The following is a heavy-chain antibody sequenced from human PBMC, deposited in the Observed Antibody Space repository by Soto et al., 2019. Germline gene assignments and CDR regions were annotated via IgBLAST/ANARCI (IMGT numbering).Heavy chain of an antibody. CDR2: IYWDDDK. D-gene: IGHD2-15*01. J-gene: IGHJ4*02. V-gene: IGHV2-5*02. CDR1: GFSLSTNGVG. Sequence: SGPTLVNPTQTLTLTCTFSGFSLSTNGVGVGWIRQPPGKALEWLGIIYWDDDKRYSPSLKNRLTIIKDTSRNQVVLIMTNMDPVDTAMYYCARRLHQVEDFDYWGRGTLVTVSS. CDR3: ARRLHQVEDFDY.